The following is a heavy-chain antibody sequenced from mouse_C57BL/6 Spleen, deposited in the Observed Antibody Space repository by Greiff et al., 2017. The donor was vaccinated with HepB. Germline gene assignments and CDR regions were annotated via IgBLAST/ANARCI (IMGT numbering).Heavy chain of an antibody. CDR3: ARWGDYDVGRFAY. CDR1: GYTFTSYW. CDR2: IDPSDSYT. J-gene: IGHJ3*01. V-gene: IGHV1-69*01. D-gene: IGHD2-4*01. Sequence: VQLQQPGAELVMPGASVKLSCKASGYTFTSYWMHWVKQRPGQGLEWIGEIDPSDSYTNYNQKFKGKSTLTVDKSSSTAYMQLSSLTSEDTAIYYCARWGDYDVGRFAYWGQGTLVTVSA.